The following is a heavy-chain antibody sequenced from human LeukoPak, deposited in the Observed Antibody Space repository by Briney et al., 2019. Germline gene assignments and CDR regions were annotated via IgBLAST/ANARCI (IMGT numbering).Heavy chain of an antibody. J-gene: IGHJ6*02. D-gene: IGHD6-13*01. V-gene: IGHV3-23*01. CDR1: GFTFSSYA. Sequence: GGSLRLSCAASGFTFSSYAMSWVRQAPGKGLEWVSAISGSGGSTYYADSVKGRFTISRDNSKNTLYLQMNSLRAEDTAVYYCAMSYSRKYYYYGMDVWGQGTTVTVSS. CDR3: AMSYSRKYYYYGMDV. CDR2: ISGSGGST.